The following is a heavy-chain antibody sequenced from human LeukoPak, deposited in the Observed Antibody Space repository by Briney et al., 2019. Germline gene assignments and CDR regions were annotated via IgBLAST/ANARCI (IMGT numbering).Heavy chain of an antibody. V-gene: IGHV1-69*06. CDR1: GGTFSNYA. Sequence: SVKVSCKASGGTFSNYAISWVRQAPGQGLEWMGGIIPIFGTANYAQKFRGRVTITADKSTRTAYMELSSLRSEDTALYYCAKGWGPKGDYDSSGYFYWGQGTLVTVSS. D-gene: IGHD3-22*01. J-gene: IGHJ4*02. CDR3: AKGWGPKGDYDSSGYFY. CDR2: IIPIFGTA.